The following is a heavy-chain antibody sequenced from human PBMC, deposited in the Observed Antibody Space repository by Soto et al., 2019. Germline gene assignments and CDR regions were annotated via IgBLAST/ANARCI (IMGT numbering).Heavy chain of an antibody. J-gene: IGHJ6*02. V-gene: IGHV4-34*01. CDR3: ASGDDYYYYGMDV. Sequence: QVQLQQWGAGLVKPSETLSLTCAVYGGSFSGYYWCWIRQPPGKGLEWIGEINHSGSTNYNPSLKSRVTISVDTSKNQFSLKLSSVTAADTAVYYCASGDDYYYYGMDVWGQGTTVTVSS. CDR2: INHSGST. CDR1: GGSFSGYY.